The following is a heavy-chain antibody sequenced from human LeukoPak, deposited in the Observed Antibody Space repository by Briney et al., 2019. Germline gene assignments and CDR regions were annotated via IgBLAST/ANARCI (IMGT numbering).Heavy chain of an antibody. CDR1: GFTVSSNY. CDR3: ARDRHYDFWSGTGMDV. CDR2: IYSGGST. D-gene: IGHD3-3*01. Sequence: GGSLRLSCAASGFTVSSNYMSWVRQAPGKGLEWVSVIYSGGSTYYADSVKGRFTISRDNSKSTLYLQMNSLRAEDTAVYYCARDRHYDFWSGTGMDVWGQGTTVTVSS. V-gene: IGHV3-53*01. J-gene: IGHJ6*02.